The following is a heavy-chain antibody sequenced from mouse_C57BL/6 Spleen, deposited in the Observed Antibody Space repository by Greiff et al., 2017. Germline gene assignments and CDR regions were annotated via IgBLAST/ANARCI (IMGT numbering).Heavy chain of an antibody. V-gene: IGHV1-69*01. CDR2: IDPTDSYT. Sequence: QVQLQQPGAELVMPGASVKLSCKASGYTFPSYWMHWVKQRPGQGLEWIGQIDPTDSYTNYNPKFKGTSKLTVDKSSSPAYMPLISLTSEDAAVYYCARRGTTFDYWGQGTTLTVSS. D-gene: IGHD2-12*01. CDR1: GYTFPSYW. CDR3: ARRGTTFDY. J-gene: IGHJ2*01.